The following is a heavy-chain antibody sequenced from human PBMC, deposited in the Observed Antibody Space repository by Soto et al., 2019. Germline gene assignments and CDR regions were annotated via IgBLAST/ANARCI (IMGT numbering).Heavy chain of an antibody. V-gene: IGHV4-4*07. CDR1: GGYISDFS. D-gene: IGHD7-27*01. CDR3: ARETVEKWTYEAP. CDR2: ITINGNA. J-gene: IGHJ5*02. Sequence: ETLSRTCRVSGGYISDFSWSWIRQPAGKGLEWIGRITINGNAQKNPSFKSRVTMSIDTSRNHFSLNLQSVTAADTALYYCARETVEKWTYEAPWGPGTLVTVYS.